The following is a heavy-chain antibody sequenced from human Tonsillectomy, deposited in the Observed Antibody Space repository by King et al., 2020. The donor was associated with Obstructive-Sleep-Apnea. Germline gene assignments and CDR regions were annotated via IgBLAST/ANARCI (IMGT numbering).Heavy chain of an antibody. J-gene: IGHJ3*02. CDR2: VISNGGAT. V-gene: IGHV3-64*01. Sequence: VQLVESGGGLVQPGGSLRLSCAASGFTFSTYSMHWVRQAPGKGLEYVSTVISNGGATYYANSVKGRFTVSRDNSKNTVYLQMGSLRTEDMAIYYCSRGALSFVFDIWGQGTMVTVSS. CDR3: SRGALSFVFDI. CDR1: GFTFSTYS.